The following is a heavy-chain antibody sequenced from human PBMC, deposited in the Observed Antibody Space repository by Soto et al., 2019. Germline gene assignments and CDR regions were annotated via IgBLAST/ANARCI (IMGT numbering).Heavy chain of an antibody. V-gene: IGHV1-69*01. CDR3: ARRPRPRVGELSFYYYGMDV. CDR1: GGTFSSYA. CDR2: IIPIFGTA. D-gene: IGHD3-16*02. Sequence: QVQLVQSGAEVKKPGSSVKVSCKASGGTFSSYAISWVRQDPGQGLEWMGGIIPIFGTANYAQKFQGRVTITAAESTSTAYMELSSLRSEDTAVYYCARRPRPRVGELSFYYYGMDVWGQGTTVTVSS. J-gene: IGHJ6*02.